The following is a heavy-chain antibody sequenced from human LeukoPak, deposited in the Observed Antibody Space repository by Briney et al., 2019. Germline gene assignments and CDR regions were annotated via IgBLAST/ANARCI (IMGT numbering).Heavy chain of an antibody. CDR1: GITFSSAW. V-gene: IGHV3-15*05. CDR3: TTDYFGSGNF. J-gene: IGHJ4*02. CDR2: IKSKTDGATT. D-gene: IGHD3-10*01. Sequence: GGSLRLSCAVSGITFSSAWMSWVRQAPGKGLGWVGRIKSKTDGATTDYAAPVKGRFTISRDDSKNTLYLQMNSLKTEDTAVYYCTTDYFGSGNFWGQGTLVTASS.